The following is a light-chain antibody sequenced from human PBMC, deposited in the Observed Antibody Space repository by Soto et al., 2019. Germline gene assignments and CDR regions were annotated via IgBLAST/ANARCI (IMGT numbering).Light chain of an antibody. J-gene: IGKJ5*01. CDR3: QQSYTTPIT. Sequence: DIQMTQSPSSLPASIGDKVTITCRASQAISTYLSWFQQKPGKAPKXLVYGASSLQSGVPSRFSGSGSGTELTITISSLQSEDFETYYCQQSYTTPITFGQGTRLEIK. CDR1: QAISTY. CDR2: GAS. V-gene: IGKV1-39*01.